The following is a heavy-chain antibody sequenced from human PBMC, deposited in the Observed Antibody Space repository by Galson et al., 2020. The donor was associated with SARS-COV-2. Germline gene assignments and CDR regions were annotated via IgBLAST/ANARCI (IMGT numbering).Heavy chain of an antibody. CDR3: GRTGGSYMDY. Sequence: TGGSLRLSCAASGFTFSSYAMHWVRQAPGKGLEWVAVIPYDGSNKYYADSVKGRFTISRDNSKNTLYLQMNSLRAEDTAVYYCGRTGGSYMDYWGQGTLVTVSS. J-gene: IGHJ4*02. CDR2: IPYDGSNK. D-gene: IGHD1-26*01. V-gene: IGHV3-30-3*01. CDR1: GFTFSSYA.